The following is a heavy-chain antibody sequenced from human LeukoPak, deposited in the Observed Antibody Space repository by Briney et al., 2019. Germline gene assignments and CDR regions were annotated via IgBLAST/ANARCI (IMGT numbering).Heavy chain of an antibody. V-gene: IGHV3-21*01. D-gene: IGHD3-10*01. CDR3: ARDIGGFGEPI. CDR1: GFTFSSYA. CDR2: ISSSSSYI. J-gene: IGHJ3*02. Sequence: PGGSLRLSCAASGFTFSSYAMSWVRQAPGKGLEWVSSISSSSSYIYYADSVKGRFTISRDNAKNSLYLRMNSLRAEDTAVYYCARDIGGFGEPIWGQGTMVTVSS.